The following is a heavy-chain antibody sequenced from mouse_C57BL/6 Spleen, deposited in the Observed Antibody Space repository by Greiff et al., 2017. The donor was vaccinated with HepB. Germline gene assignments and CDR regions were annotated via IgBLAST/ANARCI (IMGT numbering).Heavy chain of an antibody. V-gene: IGHV1-52*01. D-gene: IGHD1-1*01. CDR3: ARDYYGSSYEAWFAY. Sequence: VQLQQSGAELVRPGSSVKLSCKASGYTFTSYWMHWVKQRPIQGLEWIGNIDPSDSETHYNQKFKDKATLTVDKSSSTAYMQLSSLTSEDSAVYYCARDYYGSSYEAWFAYWGQGTLVTVSA. J-gene: IGHJ3*01. CDR2: IDPSDSET. CDR1: GYTFTSYW.